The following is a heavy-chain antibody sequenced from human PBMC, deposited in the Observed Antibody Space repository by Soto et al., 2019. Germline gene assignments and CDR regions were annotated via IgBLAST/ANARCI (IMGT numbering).Heavy chain of an antibody. CDR3: ARVWAYSSSWYHYYYYGMDV. V-gene: IGHV4-34*01. CDR2: INHSGST. CDR1: GGSFSGYY. J-gene: IGHJ6*02. Sequence: LSLTCAVYGGSFSGYYWSWIRQPPGKGLEWIGEINHSGSTNYNPSLKSRVTISVDTSKNQFSLKLSSVTAADTAVYYCARVWAYSSSWYHYYYYGMDVWGQGTTVTVSS. D-gene: IGHD6-13*01.